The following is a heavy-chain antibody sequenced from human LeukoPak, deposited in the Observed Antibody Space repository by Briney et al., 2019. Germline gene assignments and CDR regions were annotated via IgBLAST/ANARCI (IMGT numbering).Heavy chain of an antibody. CDR3: ARAYRGDSPDY. J-gene: IGHJ4*02. CDR1: GGFISSGGYS. Sequence: SQTLSLTCAVSGGFISSGGYSWSWIRQPPGKGLEWIGYIYHSGSTYYNPSLKSRVTISVDRSKNQFSLKLSSVTAADTAVYYCARAYRGDSPDYWGQGTLVTVSS. D-gene: IGHD2-21*02. V-gene: IGHV4-30-2*01. CDR2: IYHSGST.